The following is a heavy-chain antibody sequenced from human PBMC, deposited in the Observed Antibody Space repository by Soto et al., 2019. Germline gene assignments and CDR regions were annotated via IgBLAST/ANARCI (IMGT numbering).Heavy chain of an antibody. Sequence: GGSLRLSCAASGFTFSSYWMHWVRQAPGKGLVWVSRINSDGSSTSYADSVKGRFTISRDNAKNTLYLQMNSLRAEDTAVYYCARCLYYDILTGYYNVNDLDYWGQGTLVTVSS. CDR1: GFTFSSYW. J-gene: IGHJ4*02. CDR2: INSDGSST. CDR3: ARCLYYDILTGYYNVNDLDY. V-gene: IGHV3-74*01. D-gene: IGHD3-9*01.